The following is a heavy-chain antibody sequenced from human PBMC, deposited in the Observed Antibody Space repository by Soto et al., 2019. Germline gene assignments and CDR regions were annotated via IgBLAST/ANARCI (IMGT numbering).Heavy chain of an antibody. V-gene: IGHV4-59*08. CDR2: IYYSGST. CDR3: ARRYGPGFDY. Sequence: SETLSLTCAVYGGSFSGYYWSWIRQLPGKGLEWIGYIYYSGSTNYNPSLKSRVTISVDTSKNQFSLKLSSVTATDTAVYYCARRYGPGFDYWGQGTLVTVSS. J-gene: IGHJ4*02. CDR1: GGSFSGYY. D-gene: IGHD4-17*01.